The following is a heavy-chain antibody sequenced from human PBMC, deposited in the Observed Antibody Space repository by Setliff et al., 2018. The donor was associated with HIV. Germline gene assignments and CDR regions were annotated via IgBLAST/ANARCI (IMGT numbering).Heavy chain of an antibody. CDR2: IYYSGST. CDR1: GGSISSSSYY. D-gene: IGHD3-10*01. J-gene: IGHJ6*03. CDR3: ARQITMVRGIYQPYYYYYMDV. V-gene: IGHV4-39*01. Sequence: SETLSLTCTVSGGSISSSSYYWGWIRQPPGKGLEWIGSIYYSGSTYYNPSLKSRVTISVDTSKNQFSLELSSVTAADTAVYYCARQITMVRGIYQPYYYYYMDVWGKGTTVTVSS.